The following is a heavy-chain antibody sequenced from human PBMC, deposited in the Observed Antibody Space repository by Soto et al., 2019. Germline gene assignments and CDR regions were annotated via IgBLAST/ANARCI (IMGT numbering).Heavy chain of an antibody. V-gene: IGHV6-1*01. CDR1: GDSVSTNSVA. CDR3: AQNGGSGAYYAFDY. D-gene: IGHD3-10*01. Sequence: PXQTLSLTCDISGDSVSTNSVAGNWIRQSPSRGLEWLGRTYYRSKCYNDYAISVKSRITINPDTSKNQFSLHLNSVTPEDTAVYFCAQNGGSGAYYAFDYWGQGTLVTVSS. J-gene: IGHJ4*02. CDR2: TYYRSKCYN.